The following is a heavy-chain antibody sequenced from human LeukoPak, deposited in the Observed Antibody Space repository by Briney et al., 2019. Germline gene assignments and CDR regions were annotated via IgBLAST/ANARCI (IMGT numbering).Heavy chain of an antibody. D-gene: IGHD2-21*02. CDR1: GGSISSYY. V-gene: IGHV4-59*01. J-gene: IGHJ5*02. CDR3: ARDLHPKITGLLSPRYNWFDP. Sequence: PSETLSLTCTVSGGSISSYYWSWIRQPPGKGLEWIGYIYYSGSTNYNPSLKSRVTISVDTSKNQFSLKPSSVTAADTAVYYCARDLHPKITGLLSPRYNWFDPWGQGTLVTVSS. CDR2: IYYSGST.